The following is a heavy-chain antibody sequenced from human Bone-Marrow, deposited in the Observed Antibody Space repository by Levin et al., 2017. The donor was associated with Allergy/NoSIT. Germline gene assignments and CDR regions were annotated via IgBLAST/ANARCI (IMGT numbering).Heavy chain of an antibody. Sequence: ASVKVSCKTSGYRFSDYYIHWVRQAPGQGLEWIGRINPVTGVTKFAEKFQDGITLTRDTSITTAYMELTRPTSDAAAVYYCAASSEGWFESWGQGTRVIVSS. D-gene: IGHD6-6*01. CDR2: INPVTGVT. CDR1: GYRFSDYY. CDR3: AASSEGWFES. V-gene: IGHV1-2*06. J-gene: IGHJ5*01.